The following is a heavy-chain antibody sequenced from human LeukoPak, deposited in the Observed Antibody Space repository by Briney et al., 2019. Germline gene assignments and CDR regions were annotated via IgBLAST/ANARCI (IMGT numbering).Heavy chain of an antibody. Sequence: PGGSLRLSCAASGFTVSSNYMSWVRQAPGKGLEWVSVISWNSGSIGYADSVKGRFTISRDNAKNSLYLQMNSLRAEDMALYYCAKGTRPVPTVGFDYWGQGTLVTVSS. CDR1: GFTVSSNY. CDR3: AKGTRPVPTVGFDY. J-gene: IGHJ4*02. V-gene: IGHV3-9*03. CDR2: ISWNSGSI. D-gene: IGHD4-23*01.